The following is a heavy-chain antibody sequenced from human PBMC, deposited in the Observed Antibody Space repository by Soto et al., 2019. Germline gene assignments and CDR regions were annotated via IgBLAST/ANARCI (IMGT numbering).Heavy chain of an antibody. J-gene: IGHJ3*02. Sequence: SETLSLTCTVSGGSISSYYWSWIRQPPGKGLEWIGYIYYSGSTNYNPSLKSRVTISVDTSKNQFSLKLSSVTAADTAVYYCARETTPVAFDIWGQGXMVTVSS. CDR1: GGSISSYY. D-gene: IGHD4-17*01. CDR2: IYYSGST. CDR3: ARETTPVAFDI. V-gene: IGHV4-59*01.